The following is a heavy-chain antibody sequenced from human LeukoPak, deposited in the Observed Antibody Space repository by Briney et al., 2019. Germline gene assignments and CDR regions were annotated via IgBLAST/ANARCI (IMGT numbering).Heavy chain of an antibody. CDR1: GYTFTGYY. D-gene: IGHD3-10*01. Sequence: GASVKVSCKASGYTFTGYYMHWVRQAPGQGLEWMGWINPNSGGTNYAQKFQGRVTMTRDTSISTAYMELSRLRSDDTAVYYCATDLPWRFGEVEAFDIWGQGTMVTVSS. J-gene: IGHJ3*02. CDR3: ATDLPWRFGEVEAFDI. CDR2: INPNSGGT. V-gene: IGHV1-2*02.